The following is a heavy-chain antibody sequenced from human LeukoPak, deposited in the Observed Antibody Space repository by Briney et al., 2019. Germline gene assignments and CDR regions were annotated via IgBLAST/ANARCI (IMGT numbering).Heavy chain of an antibody. CDR1: GFTFNAYY. D-gene: IGHD5-12*01. CDR2: INPNTGDT. CDR3: AREFKIRYSGYDFWETPVDY. V-gene: IGHV1-2*02. Sequence: ASVKVSCKASGFTFNAYYIHWVRQAPGQGLEWMGWINPNTGDTNFAQKFQGRVAMTGDTSISTAYMELSRLRSDDTAVYYCAREFKIRYSGYDFWETPVDYWGQGTLVTVSS. J-gene: IGHJ4*02.